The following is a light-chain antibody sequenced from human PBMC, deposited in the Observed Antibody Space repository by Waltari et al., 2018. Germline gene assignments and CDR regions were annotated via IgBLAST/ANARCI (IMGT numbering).Light chain of an antibody. CDR2: GTS. J-gene: IGKJ1*01. V-gene: IGKV3-15*01. CDR1: QSVRSN. Sequence: EKVMTQSPATLSVSPGERATLSCRASQSVRSNLAWYQQKPGQAPRLLIYGTSTRATGIPARFSGSGSGTEFTLTITSLQSEDFAVYYCQQYNNWPVTFGQGTKVEVK. CDR3: QQYNNWPVT.